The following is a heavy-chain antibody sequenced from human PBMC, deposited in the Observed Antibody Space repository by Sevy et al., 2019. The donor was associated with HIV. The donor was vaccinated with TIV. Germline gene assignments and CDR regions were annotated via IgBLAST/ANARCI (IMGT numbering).Heavy chain of an antibody. CDR1: GFTFSSYA. V-gene: IGHV3-30-3*01. J-gene: IGHJ3*02. CDR3: ARERMDAFDI. Sequence: GVSLRLSCAASGFTFSSYAMHWVRQAPGKGLEWVAVISYDGSNKYYADSVKGRFTISRDNSKNTLYLQMNSLRAEDTAVYYCARERMDAFDIWGQGTMVTVSS. CDR2: ISYDGSNK.